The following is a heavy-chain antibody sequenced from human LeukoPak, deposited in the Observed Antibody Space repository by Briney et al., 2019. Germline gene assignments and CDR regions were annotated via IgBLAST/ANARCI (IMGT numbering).Heavy chain of an antibody. V-gene: IGHV1-2*06. D-gene: IGHD3-22*01. CDR3: ARRYNYYDSSGYYSNFDY. CDR1: GYTFTGYY. CDR2: INPNSGGT. J-gene: IGHJ4*02. Sequence: ASVKVSCKASGYTFTGYYMHWVRQAPGQGLEWMGRINPNSGGTNYAQKFQGRVTMTRDTSISTAYMELSRLRSGDTAVYYCARRYNYYDSSGYYSNFDYWGQGTLVTVSS.